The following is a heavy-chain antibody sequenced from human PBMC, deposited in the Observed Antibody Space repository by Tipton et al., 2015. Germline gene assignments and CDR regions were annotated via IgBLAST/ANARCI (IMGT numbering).Heavy chain of an antibody. CDR3: ARDGQQPPGVDY. D-gene: IGHD6-13*01. J-gene: IGHJ4*02. CDR1: GFSFSNYW. Sequence: SLRLSCEASGFSFSNYWMTWVRQAPGKGLECVSIMYSDGTTYFADSVKGRFTISRDSSKNRLYLQMNSLRAEDAAVYYCARDGQQPPGVDYWGQGTLVTVSS. V-gene: IGHV3-66*01. CDR2: MYSDGTT.